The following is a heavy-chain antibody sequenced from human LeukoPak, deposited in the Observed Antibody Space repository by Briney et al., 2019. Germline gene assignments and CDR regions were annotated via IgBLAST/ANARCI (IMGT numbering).Heavy chain of an antibody. V-gene: IGHV1-2*06. J-gene: IGHJ4*02. Sequence: ASVKVSCKASGYTFTGYYMHWVRQAPGQGLEWMGRINPNSGGTNYAQKFQGRVTMTRDTSISTAYMELSRLRSDDTAVYYCARGERITMIVVVMDYWGQGTLVTVSS. CDR1: GYTFTGYY. CDR2: INPNSGGT. CDR3: ARGERITMIVVVMDY. D-gene: IGHD3-22*01.